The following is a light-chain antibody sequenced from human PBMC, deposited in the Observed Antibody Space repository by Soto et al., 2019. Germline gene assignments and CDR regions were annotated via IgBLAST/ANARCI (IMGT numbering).Light chain of an antibody. J-gene: IGKJ1*01. V-gene: IGKV3-15*01. CDR3: QQYNNWPPAWT. Sequence: EIVMAPSPAPLSVSPGERATPSGRARQSVRSNLAWYQQKTGQSPRLLIHGASTRATGIPARFSGSGSGTQFTLNISSLQSEDFAVYYCQQYNNWPPAWTFGQGTKVDIK. CDR1: QSVRSN. CDR2: GAS.